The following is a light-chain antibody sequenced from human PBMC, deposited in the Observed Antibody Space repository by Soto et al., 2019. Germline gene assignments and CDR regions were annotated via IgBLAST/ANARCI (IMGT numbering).Light chain of an antibody. Sequence: EIVLTQSPATLSLSPGDRATLSCRASQRIGTYLAWYQQKAGQATSLLIYDTSNRATGIPTRFSGSGSGTDFTLTISSLEPEDFAVYFCQHRSNSPPTWTFGQGTKVEVK. CDR2: DTS. J-gene: IGKJ1*01. CDR1: QRIGTY. CDR3: QHRSNSPPTWT. V-gene: IGKV3-11*01.